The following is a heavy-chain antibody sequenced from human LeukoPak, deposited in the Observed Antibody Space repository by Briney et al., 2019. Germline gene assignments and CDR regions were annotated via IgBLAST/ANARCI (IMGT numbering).Heavy chain of an antibody. V-gene: IGHV3-23*01. Sequence: PGGSLRLSCAASGFTFSSYAMSWVRQAPGKGLEWVSAISGSGGSTYYADSVKGRFTISRDTSKNTLYLQMNSPSAEDTAVYYCAKDMYYDSSGPVFDYWGQGTLVTVSS. D-gene: IGHD3-22*01. J-gene: IGHJ4*02. CDR3: AKDMYYDSSGPVFDY. CDR1: GFTFSSYA. CDR2: ISGSGGST.